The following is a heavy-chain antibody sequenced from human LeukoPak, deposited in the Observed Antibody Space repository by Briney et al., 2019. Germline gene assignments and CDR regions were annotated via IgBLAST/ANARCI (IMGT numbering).Heavy chain of an antibody. Sequence: PGGSLRLSCAASGFTFSSYSMNWVRQAPGKGLEWVSSISSSSSYIYYADSVKGRFTISRDNAENSLYLQMNSLRAEDTAVYYCARGPASYYYYGMDVWGQGTTVTVSS. V-gene: IGHV3-21*01. CDR1: GFTFSSYS. CDR2: ISSSSSYI. D-gene: IGHD2-2*01. CDR3: ARGPASYYYYGMDV. J-gene: IGHJ6*02.